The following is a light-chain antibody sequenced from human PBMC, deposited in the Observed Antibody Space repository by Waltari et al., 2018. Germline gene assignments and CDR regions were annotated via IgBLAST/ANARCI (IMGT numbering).Light chain of an antibody. CDR1: QSVSRA. Sequence: ERVTLACRASQSVSRALAWYQQKPGQAPRLLIYGASSRATGIPDRFSGSGSGTDFSLTISRLEPEDFAVYYCQHYVRLPVTFGQGTKVEIK. J-gene: IGKJ1*01. V-gene: IGKV3-20*01. CDR3: QHYVRLPVT. CDR2: GAS.